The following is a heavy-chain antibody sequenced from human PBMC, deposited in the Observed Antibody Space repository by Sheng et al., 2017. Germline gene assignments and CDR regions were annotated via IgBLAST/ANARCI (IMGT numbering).Heavy chain of an antibody. D-gene: IGHD2-15*01. CDR1: GGTFSSYA. CDR2: IIPILGIA. V-gene: IGHV1-69*04. Sequence: QVQLVQSGAEVKKPGSSVKVSCKASGGTFSSYAISWVRQAPGQGLEWMGGIIPILGIANYAQKFQGRVTITADKSTSTAYMELSSLRSEDTAVYYCASQGYCSGGSCYVFDYWGQGTLVTVSS. CDR3: ASQGYCSGGSCYVFDY. J-gene: IGHJ4*02.